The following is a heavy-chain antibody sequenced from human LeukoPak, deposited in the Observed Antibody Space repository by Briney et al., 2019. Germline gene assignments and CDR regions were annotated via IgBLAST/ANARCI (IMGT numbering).Heavy chain of an antibody. V-gene: IGHV4-39*01. CDR1: GGSISSSSYY. J-gene: IGHJ3*02. Sequence: PSETLSFTCTVSGGSISSSSYYWGWIRQPPGKGLEWIGSIYYSGSTYYNPSLKSRVTISVDTSKNQFSLKLSSVTAADTAVYYCASFKQQLFGYILFAFDIWGQGTMVTVSS. D-gene: IGHD6-13*01. CDR2: IYYSGST. CDR3: ASFKQQLFGYILFAFDI.